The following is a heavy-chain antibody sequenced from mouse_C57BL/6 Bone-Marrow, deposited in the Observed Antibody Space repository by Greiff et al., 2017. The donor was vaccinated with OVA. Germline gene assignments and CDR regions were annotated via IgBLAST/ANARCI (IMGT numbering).Heavy chain of an antibody. V-gene: IGHV5-12*01. J-gene: IGHJ3*01. CDR2: ISNGGGST. Sequence: EVMLVESGGGLVQPGGSLKLSCAASGFTFSDYYMYWVRQTPEKRLEWVAYISNGGGSTYYPDTVKGRFTISRDNAKNTLYLQMSRLKSEDTAMYYCARTGKGVAWFAYWGQGTLVTVSA. CDR1: GFTFSDYY. D-gene: IGHD4-1*01. CDR3: ARTGKGVAWFAY.